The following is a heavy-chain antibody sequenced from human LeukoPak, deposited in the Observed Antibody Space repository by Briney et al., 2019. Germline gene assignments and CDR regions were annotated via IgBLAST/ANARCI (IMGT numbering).Heavy chain of an antibody. CDR2: IYTSGST. J-gene: IGHJ5*02. CDR1: GGSISSGPYY. Sequence: SETLSLTCTVSGGSISSGPYYWSWIRQPAGKGLEWIGRIYTSGSTNYNPSLKSRVTISVDTSKNQFSLKLSSVTAADTAVYYCARVVPFLWFGARQNWFDPWGQGTLVTVSS. D-gene: IGHD3-10*01. V-gene: IGHV4-61*02. CDR3: ARVVPFLWFGARQNWFDP.